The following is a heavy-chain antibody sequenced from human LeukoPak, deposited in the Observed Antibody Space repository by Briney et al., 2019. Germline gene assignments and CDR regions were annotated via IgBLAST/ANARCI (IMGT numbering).Heavy chain of an antibody. D-gene: IGHD6-19*01. CDR2: ISSSSSYI. CDR3: AKIPVSYSSGWSNFDY. Sequence: GGSLRLSCAAFGFTFSSYSMNWVRQAPGKGLEWVSSISSSSSYIYYADSVKGRFTISRDNAENSLYLQMNSLRAEDTAVYYCAKIPVSYSSGWSNFDYWGQGTLVTVSS. CDR1: GFTFSSYS. J-gene: IGHJ4*02. V-gene: IGHV3-21*04.